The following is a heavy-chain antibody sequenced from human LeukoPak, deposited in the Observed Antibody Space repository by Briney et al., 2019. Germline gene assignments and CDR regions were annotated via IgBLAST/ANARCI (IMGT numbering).Heavy chain of an antibody. CDR2: IYYSGST. J-gene: IGHJ4*02. V-gene: IGHV4-39*01. Sequence: PSETLSLTCTVSGGSISSSSYYWGWIRQPPGKGLEWIGSIYYSGSTYYNPSLKSRVTISVDTSKNQFSLKLSSVTAADTAVYYCARRRSVGRAFDYWGQGTLVTVSS. D-gene: IGHD3-16*01. CDR1: GGSISSSSYY. CDR3: ARRRSVGRAFDY.